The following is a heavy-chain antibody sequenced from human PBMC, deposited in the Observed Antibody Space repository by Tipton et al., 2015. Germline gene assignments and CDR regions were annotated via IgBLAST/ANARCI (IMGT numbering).Heavy chain of an antibody. Sequence: TLSLTCTVSGGSISSSSYSWGWIRQPPGKGLELIGTIYHSGNTFYNPSLKSRVTISADTSKNQFSLSLSSVTAADTAVYYCACHDYDLLTRDYQTVDYWGQGSRVTVSS. CDR3: ACHDYDLLTRDYQTVDY. CDR2: IYHSGNT. CDR1: GGSISSSSYS. D-gene: IGHD3-9*01. J-gene: IGHJ4*02. V-gene: IGHV4-39*07.